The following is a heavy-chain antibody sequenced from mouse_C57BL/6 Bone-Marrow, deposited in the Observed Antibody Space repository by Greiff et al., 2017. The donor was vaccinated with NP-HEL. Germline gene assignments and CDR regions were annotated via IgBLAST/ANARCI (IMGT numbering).Heavy chain of an antibody. D-gene: IGHD1-1*01. CDR2: INYDGSST. CDR1: GFTFSDYY. CDR3: ARGTTVVDYYFDY. V-gene: IGHV5-16*01. J-gene: IGHJ2*01. Sequence: EVMLVESEGGLVQPGSSMKLSCTASGFTFSDYYMAWVRQVPEKGLEWVANINYDGSSTYYLDSLKSRFIISRDNAKNILYLQMSSLKSEDTATYYCARGTTVVDYYFDYWGQGTTLTVSS.